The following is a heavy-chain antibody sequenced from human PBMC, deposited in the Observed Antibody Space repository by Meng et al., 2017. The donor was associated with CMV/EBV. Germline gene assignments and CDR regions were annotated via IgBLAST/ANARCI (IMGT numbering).Heavy chain of an antibody. CDR1: GYTFTSYG. CDR3: ASDNTIFGVVTIYCYGRDV. D-gene: IGHD3-3*01. CDR2: ISAYNGNT. V-gene: IGHV1-18*01. Sequence: ASVKVSCKASGYTFTSYGISWVRQAPGQGLEWMGWISAYNGNTNYAQKLQGRVTMTTDTSTSTAYMELRSLRSDDTAVYYCASDNTIFGVVTIYCYGRDVWGQGTTVTVSS. J-gene: IGHJ6*02.